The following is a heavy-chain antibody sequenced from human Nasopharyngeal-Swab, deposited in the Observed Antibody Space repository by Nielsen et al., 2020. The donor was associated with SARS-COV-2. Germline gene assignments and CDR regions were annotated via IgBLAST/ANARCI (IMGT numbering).Heavy chain of an antibody. Sequence: GESLKISCAASGFTFSSYWMHWVRRAPGKGLVWVSRINEDGSSTSYADSLKGRFTISRDNAKNTLYLQMNSLSAEDTAVYYCTRAGSFRHDYWGQGTLVTVSS. V-gene: IGHV3-74*01. J-gene: IGHJ4*02. CDR3: TRAGSFRHDY. D-gene: IGHD6-13*01. CDR1: GFTFSSYW. CDR2: INEDGSST.